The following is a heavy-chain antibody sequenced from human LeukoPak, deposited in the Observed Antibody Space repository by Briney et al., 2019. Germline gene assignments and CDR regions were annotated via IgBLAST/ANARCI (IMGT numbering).Heavy chain of an antibody. CDR2: ISAYNGNT. CDR3: ARDPRPNSSSWPGVGFDI. V-gene: IGHV1-18*01. CDR1: GYTFTSYG. Sequence: ASVKVSCKASGYTFTSYGISWVRQAPGQGLEWMGWISAYNGNTNYAQKFQGRVTITTDESTSTAYMELSSLRSEDTAVYYCARDPRPNSSSWPGVGFDIWGQGTMVTVSS. J-gene: IGHJ3*02. D-gene: IGHD6-13*01.